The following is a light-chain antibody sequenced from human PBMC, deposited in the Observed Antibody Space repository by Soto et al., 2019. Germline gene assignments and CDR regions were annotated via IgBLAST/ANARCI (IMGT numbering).Light chain of an antibody. Sequence: QSVLTQPPSASGSPGQSVTISCTGTSTDVGAYNYVSWYQQHPGKAPKLMIYEVTKRPSGVPDRFSGSKSGNTASLTVSGLQAEDEADYYCGSHAGNSNLVFGGGTKLTVI. V-gene: IGLV2-8*01. CDR1: STDVGAYNY. CDR2: EVT. CDR3: GSHAGNSNLV. J-gene: IGLJ3*02.